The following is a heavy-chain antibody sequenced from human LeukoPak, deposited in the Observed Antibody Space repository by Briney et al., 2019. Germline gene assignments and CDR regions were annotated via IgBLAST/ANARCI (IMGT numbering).Heavy chain of an antibody. V-gene: IGHV3-73*01. D-gene: IGHD3-9*01. Sequence: PGGSLRLSCAASGFTFSGSALHWVRQASGKGLEWVGRIRSTANGYATAYAASVKGRFTISRDDSKNTAYLQMDSLKTEDTAVYYCAKGRRYNILTGYYVSEVDPWGQGTLVTVSS. CDR1: GFTFSGSA. CDR3: AKGRRYNILTGYYVSEVDP. J-gene: IGHJ5*02. CDR2: IRSTANGYAT.